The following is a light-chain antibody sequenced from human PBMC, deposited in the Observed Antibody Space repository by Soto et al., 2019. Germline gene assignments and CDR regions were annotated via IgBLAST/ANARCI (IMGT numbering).Light chain of an antibody. CDR1: SSDVGAYND. J-gene: IGLJ3*02. Sequence: QSALTQPPSASGAPGQPVTISCTGTSSDVGAYNDVSWYQQHPGTDPKLLIYEVNKRPSGVPDRFSGSKSGTTASLTVSGLQAEDESDYYCTDRARHTVLFGGGTKLTVL. CDR3: TDRARHTVL. CDR2: EVN. V-gene: IGLV2-8*01.